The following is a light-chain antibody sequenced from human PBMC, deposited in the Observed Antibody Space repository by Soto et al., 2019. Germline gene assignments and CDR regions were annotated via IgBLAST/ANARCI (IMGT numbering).Light chain of an antibody. Sequence: EIVLTQSPATLSLSPGERATLSCRASQSVSTYLAWYQQKPGQPPRLLIYDASTRATGIPARFSGSGSGADFTLTISSLEPEDFAVYYCLQRSVWWTFGQGTKVEIK. CDR3: LQRSVWWT. CDR1: QSVSTY. CDR2: DAS. V-gene: IGKV3-11*01. J-gene: IGKJ1*01.